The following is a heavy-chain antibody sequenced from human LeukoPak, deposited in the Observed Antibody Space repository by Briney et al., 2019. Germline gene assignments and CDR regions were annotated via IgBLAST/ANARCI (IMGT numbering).Heavy chain of an antibody. CDR1: GFTLSSYW. CDR3: ARSPYTSGWYGVGY. Sequence: PGGSLRLSCAASGFTLSSYWMSWVRQAPGKGLGWVANINQDGSEKYYVDSVKGRFTISRDNAKNSLYLQLNSLRAEETAVYYCARSPYTSGWYGVGYWGQGTLVTVSS. CDR2: INQDGSEK. J-gene: IGHJ4*02. V-gene: IGHV3-7*01. D-gene: IGHD6-19*01.